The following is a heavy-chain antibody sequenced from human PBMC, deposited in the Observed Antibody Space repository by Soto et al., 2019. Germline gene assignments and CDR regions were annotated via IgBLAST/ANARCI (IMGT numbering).Heavy chain of an antibody. V-gene: IGHV4-39*01. CDR3: ARGAWIQLRGSYYYYGMDV. CDR2: IYYSGST. CDR1: GGSISSSSYY. J-gene: IGHJ6*02. Sequence: SETLSLTCTVSGGSISSSSYYWGWIRQPPGKGLEWIGSIYYSGSTYYNPSLKSRVTISVDTSKNQFSLKLSSVTAADTAVYYCARGAWIQLRGSYYYYGMDVWGQGTTVTVSS. D-gene: IGHD5-18*01.